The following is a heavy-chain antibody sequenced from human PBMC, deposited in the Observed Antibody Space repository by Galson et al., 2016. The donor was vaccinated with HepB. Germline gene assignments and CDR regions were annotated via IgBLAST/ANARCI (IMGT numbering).Heavy chain of an antibody. V-gene: IGHV4-59*01. CDR2: IYYSGST. Sequence: ETLSLTCTVSGGPISRYYWSWIRQPPGKGLEWIGYIYYSGSTNYNPSLKSRVTISVDTSKNQFSLKLSSVTAADTAVYYCARTGVVVAATRGGWFDPWGQGTLVTVSS. D-gene: IGHD2-15*01. CDR3: ARTGVVVAATRGGWFDP. CDR1: GGPISRYY. J-gene: IGHJ5*02.